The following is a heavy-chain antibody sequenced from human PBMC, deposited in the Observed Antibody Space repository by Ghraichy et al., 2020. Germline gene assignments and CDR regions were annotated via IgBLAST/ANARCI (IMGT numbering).Heavy chain of an antibody. Sequence: SQTLSLNCTVSGGSISNNYWTWIRQPPGRGLEWIGNIYDGERTDYNPSLKRRLSISVDTSRNLFSLKLSSVTAADTAIYYCARLKLAPATRMDVWGQGTTVTVSS. CDR3: ARLKLAPATRMDV. J-gene: IGHJ6*02. V-gene: IGHV4-59*08. D-gene: IGHD2-2*01. CDR2: IYDGERT. CDR1: GGSISNNY.